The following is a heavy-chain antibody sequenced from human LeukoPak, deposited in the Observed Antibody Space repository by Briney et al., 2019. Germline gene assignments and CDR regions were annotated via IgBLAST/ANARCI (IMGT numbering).Heavy chain of an antibody. CDR2: IYVTWST. J-gene: IGHJ4*02. V-gene: IGHV4-4*07. Sequence: SETLSLTCTASGGSISSYYWSWIRQPAGKGLEWIGRIYVTWSTNYNPSLKSRVTMSLDTSKNQFSLKLSSVTAADTAVYYCARSSSDYTQTGFDYWGQGTLVTVSS. CDR1: GGSISSYY. D-gene: IGHD3-22*01. CDR3: ARSSSDYTQTGFDY.